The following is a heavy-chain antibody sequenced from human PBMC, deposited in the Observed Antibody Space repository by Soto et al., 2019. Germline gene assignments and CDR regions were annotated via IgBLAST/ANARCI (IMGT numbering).Heavy chain of an antibody. Sequence: KASETLSLTCTVSGDSISSGGYYWNWIRQHPGKGLEWIGYIYYTGSTYYNPSLKSRVTISVDTSKNQFSLRLSSVTAADTAVYYCAREDSSWYGGIDYWGQGTLVTVSS. CDR1: GDSISSGGYY. CDR2: IYYTGST. D-gene: IGHD6-13*01. V-gene: IGHV4-31*03. CDR3: AREDSSWYGGIDY. J-gene: IGHJ4*02.